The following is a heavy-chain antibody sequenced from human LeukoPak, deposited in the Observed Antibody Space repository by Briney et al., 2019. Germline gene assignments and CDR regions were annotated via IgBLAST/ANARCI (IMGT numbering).Heavy chain of an antibody. CDR2: IRWNSGSI. CDR1: GFTFDDYA. Sequence: GGSLRLSCAASGFTFDDYAMHWVRQAPGKGLEWVSGIRWNSGSIGYADSVKGRFTISRDNAKNSLYLQMNSLRAEDMALYYCAKGSSYYYMDVWGKGTTVTVSS. J-gene: IGHJ6*03. V-gene: IGHV3-9*03. CDR3: AKGSSYYYMDV.